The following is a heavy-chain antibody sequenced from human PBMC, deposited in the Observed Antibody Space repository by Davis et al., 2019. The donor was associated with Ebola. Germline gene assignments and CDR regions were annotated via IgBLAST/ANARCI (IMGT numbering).Heavy chain of an antibody. CDR2: IKQDGSEK. Sequence: GESLKISCAASGFTFSSYWMSWVRQAPGKGLEWVANIKQDGSEKYYVDSVEGRFTISRDNAKNSLYLQMNSLRAEDTAVYYCARVGDIVVVPAAHFDYWGQGTLVTVSS. CDR1: GFTFSSYW. V-gene: IGHV3-7*01. D-gene: IGHD2-2*01. CDR3: ARVGDIVVVPAAHFDY. J-gene: IGHJ4*02.